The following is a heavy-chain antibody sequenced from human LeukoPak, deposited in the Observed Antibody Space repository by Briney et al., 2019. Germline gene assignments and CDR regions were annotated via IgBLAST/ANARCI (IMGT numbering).Heavy chain of an antibody. V-gene: IGHV3-23*01. CDR3: AKDRARYSSSWYGVSGFDY. D-gene: IGHD6-13*01. J-gene: IGHJ4*02. CDR2: ISGSGGST. Sequence: GGSLRLSCAASGFTFSSYAMSWVRQAPGKGLEWVSAISGSGGSTYYADSVKGRFTISRDISKNTLYLQMNSLRAEDTAVYYCAKDRARYSSSWYGVSGFDYWGQGTLVTVSS. CDR1: GFTFSSYA.